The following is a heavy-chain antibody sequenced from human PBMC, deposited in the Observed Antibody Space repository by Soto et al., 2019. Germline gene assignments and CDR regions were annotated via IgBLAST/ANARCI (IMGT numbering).Heavy chain of an antibody. D-gene: IGHD6-19*01. Sequence: SVKVSCKASGGTFSSYAISWVRQAPGQGLEWMGGIIPIFGTANYAQKFQGRVTITADKSTSTAYMELSSLRSEDTAVYYCARERSFIEVAPNWFDPWGQGTLVTVSS. J-gene: IGHJ5*02. CDR1: GGTFSSYA. CDR2: IIPIFGTA. V-gene: IGHV1-69*06. CDR3: ARERSFIEVAPNWFDP.